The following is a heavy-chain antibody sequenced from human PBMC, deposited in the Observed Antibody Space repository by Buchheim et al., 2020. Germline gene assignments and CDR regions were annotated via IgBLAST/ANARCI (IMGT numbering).Heavy chain of an antibody. CDR1: GFTFSGYE. CDR2: ISASGGST. CDR3: ATDPHYPSGSY. V-gene: IGHV3-48*03. Sequence: EVFLVESGGGLVQPGGSLRLSCAASGFTFSGYEMNWVRQAPGKRLECIAYISASGGSTYYVDSVRGRFTISSDNAKNSLYLQMNSLRVEDTAVYYCATDPHYPSGSYWGRGTL. D-gene: IGHD3-10*01. J-gene: IGHJ1*01.